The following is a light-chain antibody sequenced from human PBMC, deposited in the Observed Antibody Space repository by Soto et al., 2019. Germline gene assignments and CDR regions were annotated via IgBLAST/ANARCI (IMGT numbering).Light chain of an antibody. Sequence: DIQMTQSPSSLSASVGDRVTITCQASQDITDYLNWYQQKPGKAPRLLIYDASNLETGVPPRFSGSGSGTDFTFTISSLQPEDIATYYCQHYEALVLSFGGGTKVEIK. CDR1: QDITDY. CDR3: QHYEALVLS. V-gene: IGKV1-33*01. CDR2: DAS. J-gene: IGKJ4*01.